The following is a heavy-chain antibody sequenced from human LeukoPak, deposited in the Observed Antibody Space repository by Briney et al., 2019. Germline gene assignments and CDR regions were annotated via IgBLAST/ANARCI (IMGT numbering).Heavy chain of an antibody. Sequence: PSETLSLTCTVSGGSISSSSYYWGWIRQPPGKGLEWIGSIYYSGSTYYNPSLESRVTISVDTSKNQFSLKLSSVTAADTAVYYCASPRGRWYAYWGQGTLVTVSS. CDR1: GGSISSSSYY. J-gene: IGHJ4*02. V-gene: IGHV4-39*01. CDR3: ASPRGRWYAY. CDR2: IYYSGST. D-gene: IGHD6-13*01.